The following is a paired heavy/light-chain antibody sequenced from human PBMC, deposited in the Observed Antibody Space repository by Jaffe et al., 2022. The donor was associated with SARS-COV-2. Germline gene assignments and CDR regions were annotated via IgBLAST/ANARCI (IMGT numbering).Light chain of an antibody. CDR2: ANS. V-gene: IGLV1-40*01. Sequence: QSVLTQPPSVSGAPGQRVTISCTGSSSNIGADYDVHWYEQLPGTAPKLLIYANSHRPSGVPDRFSGSKSGSSASLAISGLQAEDEADYYCQSYDSSLSGYVFGTGTKVSVL. CDR3: QSYDSSLSGYV. CDR1: SSNIGADYD. J-gene: IGLJ1*01.
Heavy chain of an antibody. CDR2: ISYDGSNK. V-gene: IGHV3-30*04. CDR1: GFTFSTYA. Sequence: QVQLVESGGGVVQPGRSLRLSCAASGFTFSTYAMHWVRQAPGKGLEWVAFISYDGSNKYYADSVKGRFTISRDNSKNTLYLQMNSLTADDTAVFYCAREYDYGDFDYWGQGTLVTVSS. D-gene: IGHD4-17*01. J-gene: IGHJ4*02. CDR3: AREYDYGDFDY.